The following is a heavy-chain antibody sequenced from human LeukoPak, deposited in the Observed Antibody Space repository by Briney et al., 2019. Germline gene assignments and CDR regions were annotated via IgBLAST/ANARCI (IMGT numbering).Heavy chain of an antibody. CDR2: IYYSGST. V-gene: IGHV4-31*03. CDR3: AFGNDSSGYYSIDY. D-gene: IGHD3-22*01. Sequence: SQTLSLTCTVSGGSISSGGYYWSWIRQHPGKGLEWIGYIYYSGSTYYNPSLKSRVTISVDTSKNQFSLKPSSVTAADTAVYYCAFGNDSSGYYSIDYWGQGTLVTVSS. J-gene: IGHJ4*02. CDR1: GGSISSGGYY.